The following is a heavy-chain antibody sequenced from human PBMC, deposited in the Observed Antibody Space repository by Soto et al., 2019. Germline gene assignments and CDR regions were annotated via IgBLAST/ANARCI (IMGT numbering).Heavy chain of an antibody. J-gene: IGHJ6*02. CDR2: IWHDGNNK. CDR1: GFTFSNYG. Sequence: QVQLVESGGGVVQPRRSLRLSCAASGFTFSNYGMHWVRQAPGKGLEWVAIIWHDGNNKYYADSVRGRFIISRDNSKNRLYLQINSLRAEDTAVYYCASDLVGASDSYGLDVWGQGTPVTVSS. D-gene: IGHD1-26*01. V-gene: IGHV3-33*01. CDR3: ASDLVGASDSYGLDV.